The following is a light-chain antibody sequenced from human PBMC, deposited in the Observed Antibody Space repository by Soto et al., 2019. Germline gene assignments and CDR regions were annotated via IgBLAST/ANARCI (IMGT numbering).Light chain of an antibody. CDR1: QDISNY. CDR3: QQYDNLPLT. CDR2: DAS. Sequence: DIQMTQSPSSLSASVGDRVTITCRASQDISNYLNWYQQKPGKAPKLLIYDASNLETGVPSRFSGRGSGTDFTFTISSLQPEDIATYYCQQYDNLPLTFGGGTKVDIK. V-gene: IGKV1-33*01. J-gene: IGKJ4*01.